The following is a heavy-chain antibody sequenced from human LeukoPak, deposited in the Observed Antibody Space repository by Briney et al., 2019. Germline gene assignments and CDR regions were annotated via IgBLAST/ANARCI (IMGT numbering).Heavy chain of an antibody. CDR2: INPNNGDT. J-gene: IGHJ4*02. CDR3: ARSPHILTGENFDF. Sequence: ASVKVSCKASGYTFRGHYIHWLRQAPGQGLEWMGWINPNNGDTKYAQKFQGRVSMTRDTSITTAYMELSRLRSDDTAVFYCARSPHILTGENFDFWGQGTLVTVSS. V-gene: IGHV1-2*02. CDR1: GYTFRGHY. D-gene: IGHD3-9*01.